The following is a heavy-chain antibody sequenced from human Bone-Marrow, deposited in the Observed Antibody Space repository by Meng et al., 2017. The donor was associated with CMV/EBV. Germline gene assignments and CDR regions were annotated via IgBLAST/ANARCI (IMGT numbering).Heavy chain of an antibody. D-gene: IGHD1-26*01. Sequence: GESLKISCAASGFIFRNYAMSWVRQAPGKGLEWVSAITGSGGSTYYADSVKGRFTISRDNSKNTLYLQMNSLRAEDTAVYYCARDNVGSYYTDYYYYYGMDVWGQGTTVTVSS. CDR2: ITGSGGST. V-gene: IGHV3-23*01. CDR1: GFIFRNYA. CDR3: ARDNVGSYYTDYYYYYGMDV. J-gene: IGHJ6*02.